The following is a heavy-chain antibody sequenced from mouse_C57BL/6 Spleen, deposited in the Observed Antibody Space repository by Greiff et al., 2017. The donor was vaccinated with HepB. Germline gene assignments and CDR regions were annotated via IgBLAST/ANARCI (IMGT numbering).Heavy chain of an antibody. J-gene: IGHJ4*01. V-gene: IGHV10-1*01. CDR1: GFSFNTYA. CDR2: IRSKSNNYAT. CDR3: VRHPGRRDAMDY. Sequence: EVKLMESGGGLVQPKGSLKLSCAASGFSFNTYAMNWVRQAPGKGLEWVARIRSKSNNYATYYADSVKGRFTISRDDSESMLYLQMNHLKTEDTAMYYCVRHPGRRDAMDYWGQGTSVTVSS. D-gene: IGHD3-3*01.